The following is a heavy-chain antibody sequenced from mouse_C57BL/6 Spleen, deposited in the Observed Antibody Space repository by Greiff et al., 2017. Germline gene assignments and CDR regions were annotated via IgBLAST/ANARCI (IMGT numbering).Heavy chain of an antibody. CDR1: GYTFTDYE. D-gene: IGHD3-2*02. Sequence: QVQLKESGAELVRPGASVTLSCKASGYTFTDYEMHWVKQTPVHGLEWIGAIDPETGGTAYNQKFKGKAILTADKSSSTAYMELRSLTSEDSAVYYCTQLRLRGAWFAYWGQGTLVTVSA. CDR2: IDPETGGT. CDR3: TQLRLRGAWFAY. J-gene: IGHJ3*01. V-gene: IGHV1-15*01.